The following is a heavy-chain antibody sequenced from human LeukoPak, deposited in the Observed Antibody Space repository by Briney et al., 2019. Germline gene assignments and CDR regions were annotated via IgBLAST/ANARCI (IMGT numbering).Heavy chain of an antibody. J-gene: IGHJ4*02. Sequence: SETLSLTCTVSGYSIRSGFYWGWIRQPPGKGLEWIGNIYHSGITYYTPSLKSRVTISVDTSKNQFSLKLSSVTAADTAVYYCARGTIKYDSSGYYFDYWGQGTLVTVSS. CDR3: ARGTIKYDSSGYYFDY. CDR1: GYSIRSGFY. D-gene: IGHD3-22*01. V-gene: IGHV4-38-2*02. CDR2: IYHSGIT.